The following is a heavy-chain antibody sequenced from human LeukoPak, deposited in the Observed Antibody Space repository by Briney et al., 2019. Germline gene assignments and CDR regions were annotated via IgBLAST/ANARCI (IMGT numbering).Heavy chain of an antibody. D-gene: IGHD3-22*01. CDR1: GGSISSSSYY. J-gene: IGHJ6*02. CDR2: IYYSGST. V-gene: IGHV4-39*01. Sequence: SETLSLTCTVSGGSISSSSYYWGWIRQPPGKGLEWIGSIYYSGSTYYNPSLKSRVTISLDTSKNQFSLKLSSVTAADTAVYYCARRFYYDSSGYYPGDYYGMDVWGQGTTVTVSS. CDR3: ARRFYYDSSGYYPGDYYGMDV.